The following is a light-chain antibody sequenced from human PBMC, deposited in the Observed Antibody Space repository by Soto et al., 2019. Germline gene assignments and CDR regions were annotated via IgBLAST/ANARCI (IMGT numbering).Light chain of an antibody. CDR3: QQYNVWPLT. CDR1: QSVSSN. Sequence: EIVMTQSPATLAVSPGERATLSCRASQSVSSNLAWYQQKPGQTPKLLIYVASTSATGIPARFSGSGSGTEFTRTISSLKSEDFAVYYCQQYNVWPLTFGGGTKVEFK. J-gene: IGKJ4*01. CDR2: VAS. V-gene: IGKV3-15*01.